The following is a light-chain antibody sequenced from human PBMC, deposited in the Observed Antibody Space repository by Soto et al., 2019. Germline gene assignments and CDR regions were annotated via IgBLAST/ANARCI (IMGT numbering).Light chain of an antibody. CDR1: QTVRNNY. V-gene: IGKV3D-20*02. J-gene: IGKJ5*01. Sequence: EFVLTQSPGTLSLSPGERATLSCRASQTVRNNYLAWYQQKPGQAPRLLIYDASSRATGIPDRFSGSGSGTDFTLTISSLEPEDFALYYCQQRNNWPITFGQGTRLEIK. CDR3: QQRNNWPIT. CDR2: DAS.